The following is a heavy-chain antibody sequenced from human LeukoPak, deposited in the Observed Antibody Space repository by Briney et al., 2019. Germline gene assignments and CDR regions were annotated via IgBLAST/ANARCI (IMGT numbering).Heavy chain of an antibody. CDR1: GGSISSYY. CDR2: IYYSGSP. D-gene: IGHD3-10*01. Sequence: SETLSLTCTVWGGSISSYYWIWLRQPPGRGREGMGYIYYSGSPNYNPSIKSRVTISVDTSKNQFSLKLSSVTAADTAVYYCARGARNTMVRGVTHFDYWGQGTLVTVSS. CDR3: ARGARNTMVRGVTHFDY. J-gene: IGHJ4*02. V-gene: IGHV4-59*01.